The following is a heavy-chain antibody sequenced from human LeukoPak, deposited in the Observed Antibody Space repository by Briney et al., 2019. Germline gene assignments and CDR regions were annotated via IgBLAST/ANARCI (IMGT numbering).Heavy chain of an antibody. Sequence: ASVKVSCKASGYTFTGYYMHWVRQAPGQGLEWMGWINPNSGGTNYAQKFQGWVTMTRDTSISTAYMELSRLRSDDTAVYYCARSGAAAGPEMYFDYWGQGTLVTVSS. J-gene: IGHJ4*02. V-gene: IGHV1-2*04. CDR1: GYTFTGYY. CDR3: ARSGAAAGPEMYFDY. D-gene: IGHD6-13*01. CDR2: INPNSGGT.